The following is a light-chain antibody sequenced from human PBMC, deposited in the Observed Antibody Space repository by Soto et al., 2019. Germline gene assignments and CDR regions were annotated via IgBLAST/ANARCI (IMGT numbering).Light chain of an antibody. CDR2: ASS. V-gene: IGKV1-9*01. J-gene: IGKJ5*01. CDR1: QGISSY. Sequence: DIQLTQSPSFLSASVGDRVTITCRASQGISSYLAWYQQTPGRAPKLLIYASSTLQSGVPSRFSGSGSGTEFTLTISSLQPEDFATYYCQQLYTFPVTFGQGTRLDI. CDR3: QQLYTFPVT.